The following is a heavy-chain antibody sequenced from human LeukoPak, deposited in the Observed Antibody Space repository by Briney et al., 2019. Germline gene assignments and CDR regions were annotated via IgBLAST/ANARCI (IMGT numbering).Heavy chain of an antibody. Sequence: ATVKVSCKASGYTFTTYGISWVRQAPGQGLECMGWINPYNGNTNYAQKLQGRVTMTTDTSTSTAYMELRSLRSDDMAVYYCARELYGRFEHWGQGTLVTVSS. CDR1: GYTFTTYG. D-gene: IGHD2-2*02. CDR3: ARELYGRFEH. J-gene: IGHJ4*02. V-gene: IGHV1-18*03. CDR2: INPYNGNT.